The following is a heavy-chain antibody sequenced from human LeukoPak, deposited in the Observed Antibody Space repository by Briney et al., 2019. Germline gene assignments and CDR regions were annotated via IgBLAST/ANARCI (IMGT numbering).Heavy chain of an antibody. CDR3: AGESPVGATAGQSYFDY. V-gene: IGHV4-30-2*01. CDR2: IYHSGST. J-gene: IGHJ4*02. Sequence: PSQTLSLTCAVSGGSISSGGYSWSWIRQPPGKGLEWIGYIYHSGSTYYNPSLKSRVTISVDRSKNQFSLKLSSVTAADTAVYYCAGESPVGATAGQSYFDYWGQGTLVTVSS. CDR1: GGSISSGGYS. D-gene: IGHD1-26*01.